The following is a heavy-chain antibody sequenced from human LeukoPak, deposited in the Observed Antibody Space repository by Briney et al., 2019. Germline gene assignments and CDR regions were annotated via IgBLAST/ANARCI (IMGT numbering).Heavy chain of an antibody. D-gene: IGHD3-10*01. CDR1: GYTFTSYG. Sequence: GASVKVSCKASGYTFTSYGISWVRQAPGQGLEWMGWISAYNGNTNYAQKLQGRVTMTTDTSTSTAYMELSSLRSEDTAVYYCARGSISGSGSYSAFDYWGQGTLVTVSS. CDR3: ARGSISGSGSYSAFDY. V-gene: IGHV1-18*01. J-gene: IGHJ4*02. CDR2: ISAYNGNT.